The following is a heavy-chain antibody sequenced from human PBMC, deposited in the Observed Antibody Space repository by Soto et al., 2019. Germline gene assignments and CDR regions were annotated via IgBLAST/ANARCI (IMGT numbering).Heavy chain of an antibody. D-gene: IGHD1-20*01. CDR1: GGSISSYY. J-gene: IGHJ6*02. CDR2: IYYSGIT. Sequence: QVQLQESGPGLVKPSETLSLTCTVSGGSISSYYWSWIRQPPGKGLEWIGYIYYSGITNYNPSLKSRVTISVGTSKNQFSLKLRSVTAADTAVYYCARYKSNYYYGMAVWGQGTTVTVSS. CDR3: ARYKSNYYYGMAV. V-gene: IGHV4-59*01.